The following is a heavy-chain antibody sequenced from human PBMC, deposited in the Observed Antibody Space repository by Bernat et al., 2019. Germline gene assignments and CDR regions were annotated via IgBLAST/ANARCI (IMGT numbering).Heavy chain of an antibody. CDR3: AKGARKYYYMDV. V-gene: IGHV3-30*18. CDR2: ISYDGSNK. J-gene: IGHJ6*03. CDR1: GITFSSYG. Sequence: QVQLVESGGGVVQPGRSLRLSCAASGITFSSYGMHWVRQAPGKGLEWVAVISYDGSNKYYADSVKGRFTISRDNSKNTLYLQMNSLRAEDTAVYYCAKGARKYYYMDVWGKGTTVTVSS.